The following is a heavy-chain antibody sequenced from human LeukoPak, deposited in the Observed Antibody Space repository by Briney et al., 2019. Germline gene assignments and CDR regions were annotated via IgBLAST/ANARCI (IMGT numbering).Heavy chain of an antibody. CDR3: ARHDAIRPNWFDS. J-gene: IGHJ5*01. CDR1: GGSISSSSYY. Sequence: KPSETLSLTCTVSGGSISSSSYYWAWIRQPPGKGLEWIESIYYSGSTYYNPSLKSRVTISVDTSKNQFSLKLSSVTAADTAVYYCARHDAIRPNWFDSWGQGTLVTVSS. CDR2: IYYSGST. V-gene: IGHV4-39*01.